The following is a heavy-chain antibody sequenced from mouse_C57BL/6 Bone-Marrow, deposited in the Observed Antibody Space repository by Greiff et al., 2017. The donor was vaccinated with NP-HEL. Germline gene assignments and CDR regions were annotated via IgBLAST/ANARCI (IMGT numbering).Heavy chain of an antibody. J-gene: IGHJ3*01. CDR3: ARDWDEAWFAY. V-gene: IGHV1-26*01. D-gene: IGHD4-1*01. Sequence: EVQLQQSGPELVKPGASVKISCKASGYTFTDYYMNWVKQSPGKSLEWIGDINPNNGGTSYNQKFKGKATLTVDKSSSTAYLELRSLTSEDSAVYYCARDWDEAWFAYWGQGTLVTVSA. CDR2: INPNNGGT. CDR1: GYTFTDYY.